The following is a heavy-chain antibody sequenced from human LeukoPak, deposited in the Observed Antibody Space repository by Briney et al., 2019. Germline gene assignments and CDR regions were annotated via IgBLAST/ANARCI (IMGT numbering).Heavy chain of an antibody. Sequence: GGSLRLSCAASGFTFSNAWMSWVRQAPGKGLEWVGRIKSKTDGGTTDYAAPVKGRFTISRDDSKNTLYLQMNSLKTEDTAVYYCTPDAESSLVGTSSGGQGTLVTVSS. CDR2: IKSKTDGGTT. CDR3: TPDAESSLVGTSS. D-gene: IGHD1-26*01. J-gene: IGHJ1*01. V-gene: IGHV3-15*01. CDR1: GFTFSNAW.